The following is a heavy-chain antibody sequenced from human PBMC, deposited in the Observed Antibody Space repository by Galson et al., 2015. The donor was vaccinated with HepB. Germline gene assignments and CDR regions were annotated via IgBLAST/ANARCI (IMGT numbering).Heavy chain of an antibody. J-gene: IGHJ3*02. CDR1: GFTFSSFG. Sequence: SLRLSCAASGFTFSSFGMHWVRQAPGKGLEWVALIWYDGSNKYYADSVKGRFTISRDNSRNTVYLQMSSLGAEDTAVYYCVRDGGPVGPAEAFDIWGQGTLVTVSS. CDR3: VRDGGPVGPAEAFDI. V-gene: IGHV3-33*01. CDR2: IWYDGSNK. D-gene: IGHD3-16*01.